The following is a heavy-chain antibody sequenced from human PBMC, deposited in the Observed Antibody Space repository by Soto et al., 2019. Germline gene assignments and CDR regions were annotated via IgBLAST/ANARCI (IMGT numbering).Heavy chain of an antibody. V-gene: IGHV4-61*01. D-gene: IGHD3-3*01. CDR1: GGSVSSGRYQ. CDR3: ARLQFSDFWSGSVPMDV. CDR2: IYYTGTT. Sequence: PSETLSLTCTVSGGSVSSGRYQWSWIRQSPGKGLEWIGYIYYTGTTNYNPSLKSRVTISVDTSKNKFSLKLTSVTAADTALYFCARLQFSDFWSGSVPMDVWGQGTSVTVSS. J-gene: IGHJ6*02.